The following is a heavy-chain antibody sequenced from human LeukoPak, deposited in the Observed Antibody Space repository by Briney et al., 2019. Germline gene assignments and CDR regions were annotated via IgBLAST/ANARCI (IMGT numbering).Heavy chain of an antibody. CDR2: IYTSGST. J-gene: IGHJ5*02. D-gene: IGHD6-19*01. CDR3: ARERSSGWYDWFDP. V-gene: IGHV4-4*07. Sequence: SETLSLTCTVSGGSISSYYWSWIRQPAGKGLEWIGRIYTSGSTNYNPSLKSRVTMSVDTSKNQFSLKLSSVTAADTAVYYCARERSSGWYDWFDPWGQGTLVTVSS. CDR1: GGSISSYY.